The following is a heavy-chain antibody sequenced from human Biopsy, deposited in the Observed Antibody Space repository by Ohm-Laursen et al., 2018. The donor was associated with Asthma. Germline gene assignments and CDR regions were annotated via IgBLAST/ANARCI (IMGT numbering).Heavy chain of an antibody. CDR1: GYTFNSAG. J-gene: IGHJ6*02. CDR3: ARAVDYSHYYGIDV. Sequence: ASVKVSCKISGYTFNSAGITWVRQAPGQRLEWMGWISVYNGNTKVAQKLQDRVTMITDTSTSTAYMELRSLRSDDTAVYFCARAVDYSHYYGIDVWGQGTTVTVS. D-gene: IGHD3-10*01. CDR2: ISVYNGNT. V-gene: IGHV1-18*01.